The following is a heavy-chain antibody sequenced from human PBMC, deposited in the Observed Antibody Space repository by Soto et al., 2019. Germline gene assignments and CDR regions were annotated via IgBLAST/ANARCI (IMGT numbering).Heavy chain of an antibody. CDR2: VYPGDSDT. D-gene: IGHD3-10*01. V-gene: IGHV5-51*01. J-gene: IGHJ4*02. CDR3: ARGLKFAELCLDY. Sequence: PGESLKISCKGSGYRFISYWIAWVRQIPGKGLEWMGIVYPGDSDTRYSPSFQGLVTISADKSISTAYLQWSSLKASDTAVYYCARGLKFAELCLDYWGQGTQVTVSS. CDR1: GYRFISYW.